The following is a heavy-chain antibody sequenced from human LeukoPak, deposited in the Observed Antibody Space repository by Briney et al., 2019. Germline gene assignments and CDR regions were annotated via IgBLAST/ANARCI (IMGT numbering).Heavy chain of an antibody. CDR2: ISSSGSTI. D-gene: IGHD4-17*01. CDR3: ARAPTVNVDY. CDR1: GFTFSSYS. J-gene: IGHJ4*02. V-gene: IGHV3-48*04. Sequence: GGSLRLSCAASGFTFSSYSMNWVRQAPGKGLEWVSYISSSGSTIYYADSVKGRFTISRDNAKNSLYLQMNSLRAEDTAVYYCARAPTVNVDYWGQGTLVTVSS.